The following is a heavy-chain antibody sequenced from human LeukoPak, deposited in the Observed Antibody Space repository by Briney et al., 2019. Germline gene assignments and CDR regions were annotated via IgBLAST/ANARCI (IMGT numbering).Heavy chain of an antibody. CDR1: GYTFTDYY. CDR2: SNPSGST. Sequence: ASVKVSCKASGYTFTDYYIHWVRQAPGQGPEWMGISNPSGSTTYAPKFQGRVTMTRDTSTSTVYTELSSLRSEDTAVYYCARSSGSYSHFHYWGQGTLVTVSS. CDR3: ARSSGSYSHFHY. J-gene: IGHJ4*02. V-gene: IGHV1-46*01. D-gene: IGHD1-26*01.